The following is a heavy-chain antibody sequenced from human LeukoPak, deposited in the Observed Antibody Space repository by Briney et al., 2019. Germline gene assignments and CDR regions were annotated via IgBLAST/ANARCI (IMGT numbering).Heavy chain of an antibody. CDR2: ISSSGSTI. D-gene: IGHD4-23*01. V-gene: IGHV3-11*01. J-gene: IGHJ4*02. CDR3: AKFGLTVVTDSSDY. Sequence: PGGSLRLSCAASGFTFSDYYMSWIRQAPGKGLEWVSYISSSGSTIYYADSVKGRFTISRDNSKNTLYLQMNSLRAEDTAVYYCAKFGLTVVTDSSDYWGQGTLVTVSS. CDR1: GFTFSDYY.